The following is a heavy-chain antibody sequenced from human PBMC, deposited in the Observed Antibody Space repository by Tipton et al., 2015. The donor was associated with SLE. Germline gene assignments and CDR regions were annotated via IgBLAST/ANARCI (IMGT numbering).Heavy chain of an antibody. CDR2: SNHVGGT. V-gene: IGHV4-34*01. Sequence: TLSLTCAVSGESFSGNYLNWIRQSPGKGLEWIGESNHVGGTNYNPSLKSRVTILVDNNRVSLKLRDVTAADTAVYFCARRVDSWRYWFFDIWGRGTPVTVSS. D-gene: IGHD3-3*01. CDR1: GESFSGNY. J-gene: IGHJ2*01. CDR3: ARRVDSWRYWFFDI.